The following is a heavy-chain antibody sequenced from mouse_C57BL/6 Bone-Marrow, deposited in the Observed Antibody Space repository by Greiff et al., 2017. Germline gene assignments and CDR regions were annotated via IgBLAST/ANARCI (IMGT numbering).Heavy chain of an antibody. CDR2: IYPRSGNT. V-gene: IGHV1-81*01. CDR1: GYTFTSYG. CDR3: ARRYGSSFDY. Sequence: VQRVESGAELARPGASVKLSCKASGYTFTSYGISWVKQRTGQGLEWIGEIYPRSGNTYYNEKFKGKATLTADKSSSTAYMELRSLTSEDSAVYFCARRYGSSFDYWGQGTTLTVSS. D-gene: IGHD1-1*01. J-gene: IGHJ2*01.